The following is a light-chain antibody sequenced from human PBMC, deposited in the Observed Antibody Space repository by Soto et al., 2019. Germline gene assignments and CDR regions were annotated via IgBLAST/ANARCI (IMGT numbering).Light chain of an antibody. V-gene: IGLV2-18*02. J-gene: IGLJ1*01. CDR1: SSDVGSYNR. Sequence: QSALTQPPSVSGSPGQSVTISRTGTSSDVGSYNRVSWYQQPPGTAPKLMIYEVNNRPSGVPDRFSGSKSGNTASLTISGLQAEDAADYYCSSYTSSSTHVFGTGTKVTVL. CDR3: SSYTSSSTHV. CDR2: EVN.